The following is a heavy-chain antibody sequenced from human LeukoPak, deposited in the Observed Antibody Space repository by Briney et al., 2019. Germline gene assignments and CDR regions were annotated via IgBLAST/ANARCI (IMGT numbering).Heavy chain of an antibody. CDR1: GYTFTSYG. CDR3: ARDSSLVVLRGRAFDI. J-gene: IGHJ3*02. Sequence: ASVKLSCNASGYTFTSYGISWVRQAPGQGLEWMGWISAYNGNTNYAQKLQGRVTMTTDTSNTTAYMELRSLRSDDTAVYYCARDSSLVVLRGRAFDIWGQGTMVTVSS. CDR2: ISAYNGNT. V-gene: IGHV1-18*01. D-gene: IGHD2-2*01.